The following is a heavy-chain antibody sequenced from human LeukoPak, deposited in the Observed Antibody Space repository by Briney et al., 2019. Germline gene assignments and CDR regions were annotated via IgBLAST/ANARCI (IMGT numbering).Heavy chain of an antibody. D-gene: IGHD3-10*01. CDR1: GLTVSGKY. V-gene: IGHV3-53*01. J-gene: IGHJ4*02. CDR2: IYSGGRP. Sequence: GGSLRLSCAASGLTVSGKYMMWVRQAPGKGLQWASLIYSGGRPYYADSVRGRFTISRDTSKNTLFLQMSSLRAEDTALYYCATDGTYGQGYFDFWGLGTLVTVSS. CDR3: ATDGTYGQGYFDF.